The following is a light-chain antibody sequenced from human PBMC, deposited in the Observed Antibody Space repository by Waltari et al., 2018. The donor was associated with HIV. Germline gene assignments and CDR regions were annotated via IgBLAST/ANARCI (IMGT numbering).Light chain of an antibody. CDR3: QQSYSTLST. V-gene: IGKV1-39*01. CDR2: AAS. J-gene: IGKJ5*01. CDR1: QSISSY. Sequence: DIQMTQPPSSLSASVGDRVTITCRASQSISSYLNWYQQKPGTAPKLLIYAASSLQSGVPSRFSGSGSGTDFTLTISSLQPEDFATYYCQQSYSTLSTFGQGTRLEIK.